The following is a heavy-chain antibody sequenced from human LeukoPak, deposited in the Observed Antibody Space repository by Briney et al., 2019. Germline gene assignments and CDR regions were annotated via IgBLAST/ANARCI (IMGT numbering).Heavy chain of an antibody. V-gene: IGHV3-21*01. Sequence: PGGSLRLSCAASGFTFSSYSMNWVRQAPGKGLEWVSSISSSSSYIYYADSVKGRFTISRDNAKNSLYLQMNSLRAEDTAVYYCARVWEYQLLFPYYYYYYYMDVWGKGTTVTVSS. CDR3: ARVWEYQLLFPYYYYYYYMDV. D-gene: IGHD2-2*01. CDR1: GFTFSSYS. J-gene: IGHJ6*03. CDR2: ISSSSSYI.